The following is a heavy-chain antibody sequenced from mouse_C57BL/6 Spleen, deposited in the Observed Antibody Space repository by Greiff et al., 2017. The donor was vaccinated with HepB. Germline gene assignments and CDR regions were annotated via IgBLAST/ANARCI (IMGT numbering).Heavy chain of an antibody. CDR3: ASYYYYAMDY. V-gene: IGHV1-50*01. J-gene: IGHJ4*01. D-gene: IGHD2-1*01. Sequence: VQLQQSGAELVKPGASVKLSCKASGYTFTSYWMQWVKQRPGQGLEWIGEIDPSDSYTNYNQKFKGKATLTVDTSSSTAYMQLSSLTSEDSAVYYCASYYYYAMDYWGQGTSVTVSS. CDR2: IDPSDSYT. CDR1: GYTFTSYW.